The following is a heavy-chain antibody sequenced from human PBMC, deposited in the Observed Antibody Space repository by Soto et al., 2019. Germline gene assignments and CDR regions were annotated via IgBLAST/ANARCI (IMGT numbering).Heavy chain of an antibody. V-gene: IGHV1-8*01. J-gene: IGHJ4*02. Sequence: ASVKVSCTASRSTFASYDINWVRQATGQGLEWMGWMNPNSGNTGYAQKFQGRVTMTRNTSISTAHMELSSLRSEDTAVYYCARIPVEYQLLPDYWGQGTLVTAPQ. CDR2: MNPNSGNT. CDR1: RSTFASYD. CDR3: ARIPVEYQLLPDY. D-gene: IGHD2-2*01.